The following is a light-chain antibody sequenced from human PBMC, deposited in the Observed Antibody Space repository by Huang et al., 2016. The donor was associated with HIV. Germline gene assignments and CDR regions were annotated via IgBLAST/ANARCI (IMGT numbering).Light chain of an antibody. J-gene: IGKJ2*01. CDR3: QQYNNWPYT. V-gene: IGKV3-15*01. CDR2: GAS. Sequence: EIVMTQSPATLSVSPGERATLSCRASQSVSSNLAWYQQQPGQAPRLLIYGASTRATGIRARFSGSGSGTEFTLTISSLQSEDFAVYYCQQYNNWPYTFGQGTKLEIK. CDR1: QSVSSN.